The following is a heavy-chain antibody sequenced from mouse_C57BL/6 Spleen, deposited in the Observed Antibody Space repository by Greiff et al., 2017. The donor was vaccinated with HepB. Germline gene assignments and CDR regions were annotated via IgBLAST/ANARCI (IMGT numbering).Heavy chain of an antibody. CDR3: TRSGRRLRRSLYAMDY. CDR1: GYTFTDYE. V-gene: IGHV1-15*01. D-gene: IGHD2-4*01. Sequence: QVQLKESGAELVRPGASVTLSCKASGYTFTDYEMHWVKQTPVHGLEWIGAIDPETGGTAYNQKFKGKAILTADKSSSTAYMELRSLTSEDSAVYYCTRSGRRLRRSLYAMDYWGQGTSVTVSS. CDR2: IDPETGGT. J-gene: IGHJ4*01.